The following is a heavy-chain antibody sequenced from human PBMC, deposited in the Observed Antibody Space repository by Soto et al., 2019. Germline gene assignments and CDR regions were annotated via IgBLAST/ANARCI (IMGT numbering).Heavy chain of an antibody. V-gene: IGHV2-5*02. CDR3: AHRVLRTVFGLVTTTAIYFDF. CDR1: GFSLTTSGVG. CDR2: IYWDDDK. J-gene: IGHJ4*02. D-gene: IGHD3-3*01. Sequence: QITLNESGPTPVKPRQTLTLTCTFSGFSLTTSGVGVCWIRQSPGKAPEWLALIYWDDDKRYSPSLKSRLTSAKDTSKNQLVLTMADLDPADTATDYCAHRVLRTVFGLVTTTAIYFDFWGQLTPVAAAS.